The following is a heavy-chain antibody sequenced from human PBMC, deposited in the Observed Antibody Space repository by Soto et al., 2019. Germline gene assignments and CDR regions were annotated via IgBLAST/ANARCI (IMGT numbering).Heavy chain of an antibody. D-gene: IGHD3-22*01. Sequence: GGSLRLSCAASVFTFSSYAMHWVRQAPGKGLEWVAVISYDGSNKYYADSVKGRFTISGDNSKNTLYLQMNSLRAEDTAVYYCARENTYDSSGYYSAYFDYWGQGTLVTV. CDR2: ISYDGSNK. V-gene: IGHV3-30-3*01. CDR1: VFTFSSYA. CDR3: ARENTYDSSGYYSAYFDY. J-gene: IGHJ4*02.